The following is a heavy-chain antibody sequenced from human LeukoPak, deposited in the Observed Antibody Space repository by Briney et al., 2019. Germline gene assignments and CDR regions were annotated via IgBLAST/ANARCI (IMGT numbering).Heavy chain of an antibody. CDR3: AREEGVTSPHLDY. Sequence: GGSLRLSCTASGFTFGHYGMSWVRQAPGKGLEWVSSISSSSSYIYYADSVKGRFTISRDNAKNSLYLQMNSLRAEDTAVYYCAREEGVTSPHLDYWGQGTLVTVSS. V-gene: IGHV3-21*01. CDR2: ISSSSSYI. D-gene: IGHD5-18*01. J-gene: IGHJ4*02. CDR1: GFTFGHYG.